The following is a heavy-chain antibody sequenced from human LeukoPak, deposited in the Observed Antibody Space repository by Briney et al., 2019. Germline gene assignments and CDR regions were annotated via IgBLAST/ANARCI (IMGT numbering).Heavy chain of an antibody. Sequence: HPGGSLRLSCAASGFTFSSYAMSWVRQAPGKGLEWVSAISGSGGSTYYAGSVKGRFTISRDNSKNTLYLQMNSLRAEDTAVYYCAKVLQWLALDYMDVWGKGTTVTVSS. D-gene: IGHD6-19*01. V-gene: IGHV3-23*01. CDR3: AKVLQWLALDYMDV. J-gene: IGHJ6*03. CDR2: ISGSGGST. CDR1: GFTFSSYA.